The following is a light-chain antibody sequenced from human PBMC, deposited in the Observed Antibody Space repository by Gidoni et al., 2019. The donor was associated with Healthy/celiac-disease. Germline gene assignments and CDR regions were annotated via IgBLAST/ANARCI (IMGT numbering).Light chain of an antibody. Sequence: DIQMTQSPSSLSASVGDSVTITCRASQSISSYLNWYQQKPGKAPKLLIYAASSLQSGVPSRFSGSGSGTDFTLTIRSLQPEDFATYYCQQSYSTRWTFGQGTKVEIK. J-gene: IGKJ1*01. V-gene: IGKV1-39*01. CDR3: QQSYSTRWT. CDR2: AAS. CDR1: QSISSY.